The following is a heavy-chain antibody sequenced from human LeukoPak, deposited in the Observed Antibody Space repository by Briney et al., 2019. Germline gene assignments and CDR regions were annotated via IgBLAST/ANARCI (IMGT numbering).Heavy chain of an antibody. CDR3: ARDFSSSSTVYYYYYMDV. Sequence: PGGSLRLSCAASGFTFSSYSMNWVRQPPGKGLEWIGTIYYSGTTYYNPSLKSRVTISLDTSKNQFSLKLSSVTAADTAIYYCARDFSSSSTVYYYYYMDVWGKGTAVTVSS. J-gene: IGHJ6*03. CDR2: IYYSGTT. D-gene: IGHD6-6*01. CDR1: GFTFSSYS. V-gene: IGHV4-39*07.